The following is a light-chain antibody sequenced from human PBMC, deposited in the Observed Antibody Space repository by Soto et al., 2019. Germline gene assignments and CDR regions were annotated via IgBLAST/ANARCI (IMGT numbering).Light chain of an antibody. Sequence: QAVLTQSPSASASLGASVKFTCTVSSGHSTSAIAWHQQQPEKGPRFLMKVNSDGTHNKGDGIPDRFSGSSSGAERYLTISSLQSEDEADYYCQTWGTGGWVFGGGTKLTVL. CDR2: VNSDGTH. J-gene: IGLJ3*02. CDR1: SGHSTSA. V-gene: IGLV4-69*01. CDR3: QTWGTGGWV.